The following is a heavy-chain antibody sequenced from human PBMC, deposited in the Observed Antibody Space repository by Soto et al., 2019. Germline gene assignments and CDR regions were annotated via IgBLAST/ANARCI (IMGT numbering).Heavy chain of an antibody. J-gene: IGHJ4*02. D-gene: IGHD6-13*01. Sequence: GGSLRLSCAASGFFFSAYCMSWVRQAPGSGLEWVSYISSSSGTISYANSVKGRFTISRDNAQNSLYLQMTSLRAEDTAVYYCARGTYRSKTDFDYWGQGTLVTVSS. V-gene: IGHV3-11*01. CDR3: ARGTYRSKTDFDY. CDR2: ISSSSGTI. CDR1: GFFFSAYC.